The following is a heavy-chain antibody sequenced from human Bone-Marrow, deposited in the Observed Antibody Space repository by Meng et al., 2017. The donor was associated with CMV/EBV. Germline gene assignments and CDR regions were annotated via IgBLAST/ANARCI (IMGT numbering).Heavy chain of an antibody. V-gene: IGHV3-20*04. CDR2: INWNGGST. Sequence: GESLKISCAASGFTFDDYGMSWVRQAPGKGLEWVSGINWNGGSTGYADSVKGRFTISRDNAKNSLYLQMNSLRAEDTAVYYCAREILGYSSSPDYWGQGTLVTVSS. CDR3: AREILGYSSSPDY. CDR1: GFTFDDYG. J-gene: IGHJ4*02. D-gene: IGHD6-13*01.